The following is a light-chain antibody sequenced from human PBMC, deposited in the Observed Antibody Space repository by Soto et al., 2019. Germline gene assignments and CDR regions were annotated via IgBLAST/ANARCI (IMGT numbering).Light chain of an antibody. CDR2: GAS. V-gene: IGKV3-15*01. CDR1: QSVSGY. Sequence: LAQSTATVPLSPGESATLTCTASQSVSGYSAWYQQRPGQAPRLLIYGASTRATGIPARSSGSGSGTEFTLTISSLQSEDVAVYHCQQYNDGPPCTFGPGTKVDIK. CDR3: QQYNDGPPCT. J-gene: IGKJ1*01.